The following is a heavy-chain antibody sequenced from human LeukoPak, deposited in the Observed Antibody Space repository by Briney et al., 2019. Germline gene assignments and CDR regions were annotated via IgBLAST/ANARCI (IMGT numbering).Heavy chain of an antibody. D-gene: IGHD6-6*01. CDR2: ITGSGSPI. CDR1: GFTFSTYE. V-gene: IGHV3-48*03. Sequence: GGSLRLSCAASGFTFSTYEMKWVRQAPGKGLEWVSYITGSGSPIYYADFVKGRFTISRDNAKNSLSLQMNSLRADDTAIYFCVPHSSSADYWGQGTLVTVSS. J-gene: IGHJ4*02. CDR3: VPHSSSADY.